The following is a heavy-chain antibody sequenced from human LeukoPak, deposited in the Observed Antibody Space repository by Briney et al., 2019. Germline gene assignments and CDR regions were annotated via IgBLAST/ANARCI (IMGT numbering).Heavy chain of an antibody. Sequence: PSETLSLTCTVSGGSISSGGYYCSWIRQHPGKGLEWIGYIYYSGSTYYNPSLKSRVTISVDTSKNQFSLKLSSVTAADTAVYYCARDARYCSSTSCSYFAYWGQGTLVTVSS. CDR3: ARDARYCSSTSCSYFAY. CDR1: GGSISSGGYY. D-gene: IGHD2-2*01. CDR2: IYYSGST. V-gene: IGHV4-31*03. J-gene: IGHJ4*02.